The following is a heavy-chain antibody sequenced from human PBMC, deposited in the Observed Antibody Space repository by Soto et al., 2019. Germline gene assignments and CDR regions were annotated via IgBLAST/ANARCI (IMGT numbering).Heavy chain of an antibody. V-gene: IGHV3-23*01. D-gene: IGHD4-17*01. CDR2: ITGSGRST. CDR1: GFTFSNYA. J-gene: IGHJ1*01. Sequence: EVQLLESGGDLVQPGGSLRLSCALSGFTFSNYAMNWVRQAPGKGLEWVSAITGSGRSTYYAESVKGRFTISRDNYKNTLYLQMNSLRAEDTAVYYCANYYGDYAGGEVFQHWCQGTLVTVS. CDR3: ANYYGDYAGGEVFQH.